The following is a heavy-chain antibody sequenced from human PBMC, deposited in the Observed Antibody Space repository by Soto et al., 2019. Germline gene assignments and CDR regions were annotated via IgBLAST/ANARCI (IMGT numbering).Heavy chain of an antibody. CDR1: GGSISSSSYY. D-gene: IGHD3-3*01. Sequence: QLQLQGSGPGLVKPSETLSLTCTVSGGSISSSSYYWGWIRQPPGKGLEWIGSIYYRGSTYYNPSLKSRVTISVDTSKNQFSLKLSSVTAADTAVYYCATTRGTIFGDQPDYWGQGTLVTVSS. CDR2: IYYRGST. J-gene: IGHJ4*02. V-gene: IGHV4-39*01. CDR3: ATTRGTIFGDQPDY.